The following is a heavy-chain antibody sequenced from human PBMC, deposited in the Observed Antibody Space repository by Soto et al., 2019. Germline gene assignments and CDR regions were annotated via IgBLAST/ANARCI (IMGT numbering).Heavy chain of an antibody. CDR2: IIPIFGTA. V-gene: IGHV1-69*13. D-gene: IGHD6-19*01. Sequence: SVKVSCKASGGTFSSYAISWVRQAPGQGLEWMGGIIPIFGTANYAQKFQGRVTITADESTSTAYMELSSLRSEDTAVYYCARDLAVAESTPRYYYYGMDVWGQGTTVTVSS. J-gene: IGHJ6*02. CDR1: GGTFSSYA. CDR3: ARDLAVAESTPRYYYYGMDV.